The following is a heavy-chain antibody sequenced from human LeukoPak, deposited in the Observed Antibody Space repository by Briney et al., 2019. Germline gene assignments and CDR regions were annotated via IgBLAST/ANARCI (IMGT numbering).Heavy chain of an antibody. J-gene: IGHJ6*03. CDR3: ARDGRYYGDYVSNYMDV. D-gene: IGHD4-17*01. CDR1: GFTFSSYG. V-gene: IGHV3-30*02. Sequence: GGSLRLSCAASGFTFSSYGMHWVRQAPGKRLEWVAFIRYDGSNKYYADSVKGRFTISRDNSKNTLYLQMNSLRAEDTAVYYCARDGRYYGDYVSNYMDVWGKGTTVTVSS. CDR2: IRYDGSNK.